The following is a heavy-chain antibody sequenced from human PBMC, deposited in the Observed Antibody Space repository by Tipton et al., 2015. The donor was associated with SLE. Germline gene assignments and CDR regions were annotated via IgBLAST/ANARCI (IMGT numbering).Heavy chain of an antibody. CDR2: INPRGGRT. CDR1: GYTFTSYY. V-gene: IGHV1-46*01. CDR3: ATLVSSNPYFYGMDV. J-gene: IGHJ6*02. Sequence: QLVQSGAEVKKPGASVKVSCKASGYTFTSYYIHWVRRAPGQGLEWMGIINPRGGRTSYAQKFQGRVTMTRDTSTSTVYMDVSSLRSESTAVYYCATLVSSNPYFYGMDVWGQGTTVTVSS. D-gene: IGHD2-21*01.